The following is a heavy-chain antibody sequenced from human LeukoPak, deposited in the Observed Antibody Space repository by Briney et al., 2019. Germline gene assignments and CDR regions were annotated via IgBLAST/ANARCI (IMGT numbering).Heavy chain of an antibody. Sequence: SVKVSCKASGGTFSSYAISWVRQAPGQGLEWMGGIIPIFGTANYAQKFQGRVTITADESTSTAYMELSSLRSEDTAVYYCASQLRFLNVGAFDIWGQGTMVTVSS. CDR3: ASQLRFLNVGAFDI. V-gene: IGHV1-69*13. J-gene: IGHJ3*02. CDR1: GGTFSSYA. CDR2: IIPIFGTA. D-gene: IGHD3-3*01.